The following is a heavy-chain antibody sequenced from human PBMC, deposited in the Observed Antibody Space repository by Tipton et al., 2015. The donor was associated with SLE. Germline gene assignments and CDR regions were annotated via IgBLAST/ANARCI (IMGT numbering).Heavy chain of an antibody. J-gene: IGHJ4*02. Sequence: TLSLTCTVSGGSISSGSYYWSWIRQPAGKGLEWIGRIYTSGSTNHNPSLKSRVTIPVDTSKNQFSLKLSAVTAADTAVYYCARMVQGDYFDYWGQGTLVTVSS. CDR3: ARMVQGDYFDY. V-gene: IGHV4-61*02. CDR2: IYTSGST. D-gene: IGHD3-10*01. CDR1: GGSISSGSYY.